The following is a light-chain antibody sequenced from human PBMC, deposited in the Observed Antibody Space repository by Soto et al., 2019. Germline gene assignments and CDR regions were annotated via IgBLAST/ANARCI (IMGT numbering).Light chain of an antibody. Sequence: DIQMTQSPSTLSASVGDGVTITCRASQIIGSWLAWYQPKPWKAPKLLIYDASNLETGVPSMFSGSGSGINFTFTISSLQPEDIATYYCQQYANLPPFPFCQGTRLEIK. CDR1: QIIGSW. CDR2: DAS. V-gene: IGKV1-33*01. J-gene: IGKJ5*01. CDR3: QQYANLPPFP.